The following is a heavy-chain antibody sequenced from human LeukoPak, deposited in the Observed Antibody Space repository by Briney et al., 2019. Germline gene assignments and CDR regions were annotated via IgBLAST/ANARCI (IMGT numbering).Heavy chain of an antibody. CDR1: GLTFSSYA. V-gene: IGHV3-30-3*01. J-gene: IGHJ4*02. D-gene: IGHD2-15*01. CDR3: ARSSFRYYYDY. Sequence: GGSLRLSCAASGLTFSSYAMHWVRQAPGKGLEWVAVISYDGSNKYYADSVKGRFTISRDNSKNTLYLQMNSLRAEDTAVYYCARSSFRYYYDYWGQGTLVTVSS. CDR2: ISYDGSNK.